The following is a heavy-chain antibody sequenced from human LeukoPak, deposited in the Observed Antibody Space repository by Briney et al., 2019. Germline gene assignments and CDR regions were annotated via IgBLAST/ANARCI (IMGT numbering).Heavy chain of an antibody. Sequence: GGSLRLSCAASGFTVSSNYMSWVRQAPGKGLEWVSVIYSGGSTYYADSVKGRFTISRHNSKNTLYLQMNSLRAEDTAVHYCAREDRYGSGSFDYWGQGTLVTVSS. J-gene: IGHJ4*02. CDR3: AREDRYGSGSFDY. CDR2: IYSGGST. V-gene: IGHV3-53*04. D-gene: IGHD3-10*01. CDR1: GFTVSSNY.